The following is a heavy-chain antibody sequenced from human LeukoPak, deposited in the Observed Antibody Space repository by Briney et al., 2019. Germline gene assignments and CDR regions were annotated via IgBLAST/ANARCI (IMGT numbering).Heavy chain of an antibody. CDR1: GFTFSSYG. Sequence: GGSLRLSCAASGFTFSSYGMSWVRQAPGKGLEWVSAISGSGGSTYYADSVKGRFTISRDNSKNTLYLQMNSLRAEDTAVYYCAGDGSWYLGYYMDVWGKGTTVTVSS. J-gene: IGHJ6*03. V-gene: IGHV3-23*01. CDR2: ISGSGGST. D-gene: IGHD6-13*01. CDR3: AGDGSWYLGYYMDV.